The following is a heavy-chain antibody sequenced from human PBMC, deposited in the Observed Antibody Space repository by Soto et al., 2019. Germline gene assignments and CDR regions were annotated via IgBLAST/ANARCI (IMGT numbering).Heavy chain of an antibody. V-gene: IGHV4-30-4*01. D-gene: IGHD3-3*01. CDR3: ARSRGFLEWLHQFDY. J-gene: IGHJ4*02. CDR1: GGSISSGDYY. Sequence: QVQLQESGPGLVKPSQTLSLTCTVSGGSISSGDYYWSWIRQPPGKGLEWIGYIYYSGSTYYNPSLKSRVTISVDTSTNQCPRKLSSVTAADTAVYYCARSRGFLEWLHQFDYWGQGTLVAVSS. CDR2: IYYSGST.